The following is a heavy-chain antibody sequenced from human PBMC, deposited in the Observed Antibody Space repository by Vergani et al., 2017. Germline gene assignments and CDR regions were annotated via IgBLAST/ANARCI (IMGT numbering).Heavy chain of an antibody. CDR2: IRSKANSYAT. J-gene: IGHJ4*02. Sequence: EVQLVESGGGLVQPGGSLRLSCAASGFTFSSYSMNWVRQAPGKGLEWVGRIRSKANSYATAYAASVKGRFTISRDDSKNTAYLQMNSLKTEDTAVYYCTRQVGATVDGDYWGQGTLVTVSS. V-gene: IGHV3-73*01. CDR3: TRQVGATVDGDY. CDR1: GFTFSSYS. D-gene: IGHD1-26*01.